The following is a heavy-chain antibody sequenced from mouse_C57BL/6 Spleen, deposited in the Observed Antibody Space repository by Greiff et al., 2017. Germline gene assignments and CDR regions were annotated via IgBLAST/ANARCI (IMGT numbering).Heavy chain of an antibody. CDR1: GYSITRGYY. V-gene: IGHV3-6*01. D-gene: IGHD1-1*01. J-gene: IGHJ4*01. CDR2: ISYNGSH. CDR3: ARVTVVADYAMDY. Sequence: DVKLQESGPGLVKPSQSLSLTCSVTGYSITRGYYWNWIRQFPGNKLAWMGYISYNGSHNYNPSLKNRISIPRDTSKNQFFLKLNSVTTEDTATYYGARVTVVADYAMDYWGQGTSGTVSS.